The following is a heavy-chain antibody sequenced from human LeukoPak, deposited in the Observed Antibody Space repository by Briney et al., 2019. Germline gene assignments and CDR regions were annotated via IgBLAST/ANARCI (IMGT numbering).Heavy chain of an antibody. CDR2: IYYSGST. V-gene: IGHV4-59*08. CDR1: GGSMSPYH. CDR3: ARAVSGRFDY. J-gene: IGHJ4*02. D-gene: IGHD6-19*01. Sequence: SETLSLTCTVSGGSMSPYHWGWIRQPPGKGLEWTGYIYYSGSTNYNPSLKSRVTISVDTSKNQFSLKLSSVTAADTAIYSCARAVSGRFDYWGQGTLVTVSS.